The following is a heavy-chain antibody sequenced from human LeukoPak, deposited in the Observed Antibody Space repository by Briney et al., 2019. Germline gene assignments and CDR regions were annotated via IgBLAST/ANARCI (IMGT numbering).Heavy chain of an antibody. CDR3: AREGTVSKGRPNDY. CDR1: GYTFTDYY. D-gene: IGHD3-10*01. CDR2: IKPNSGGT. Sequence: ASVKVSCKASGYTFTDYYMHWVRQAPGQGLEWMGWIKPNSGGTNYAQKFQGRITMTTDTSTSTAYMELRSLRSDDTAVYYCAREGTVSKGRPNDYWGQGTLVTVSS. J-gene: IGHJ4*02. V-gene: IGHV1-2*02.